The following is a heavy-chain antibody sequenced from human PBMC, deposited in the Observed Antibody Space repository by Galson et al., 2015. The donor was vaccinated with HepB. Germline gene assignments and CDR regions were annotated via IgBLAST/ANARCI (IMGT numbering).Heavy chain of an antibody. CDR1: GYTFTSYC. J-gene: IGHJ5*02. CDR3: ARDPYCSSTSCARFDP. D-gene: IGHD2-2*01. Sequence: SVKASCKASGYTFTSYCISWVRQAPGQGLEWMGWISPYNGNTNYAQKLQGRVTMTTDTSTSTAYMELRSLRSDDAAVYYCARDPYCSSTSCARFDPWGQGTLVTVSS. CDR2: ISPYNGNT. V-gene: IGHV1-18*04.